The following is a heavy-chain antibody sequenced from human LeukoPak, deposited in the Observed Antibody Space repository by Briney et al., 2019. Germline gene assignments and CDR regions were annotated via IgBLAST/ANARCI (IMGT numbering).Heavy chain of an antibody. D-gene: IGHD6-19*01. V-gene: IGHV1-2*02. CDR2: INPNSDGT. J-gene: IGHJ4*02. Sequence: ASVKVSCKASGYTFTGYYMHWVRQAPGQGLEWMGWINPNSDGTNYAQKFQGRVTMTRDTSISTAYMELSRLRSDDTAVYYCARDLRIAVAGTPGYWGQGTLVTVSS. CDR3: ARDLRIAVAGTPGY. CDR1: GYTFTGYY.